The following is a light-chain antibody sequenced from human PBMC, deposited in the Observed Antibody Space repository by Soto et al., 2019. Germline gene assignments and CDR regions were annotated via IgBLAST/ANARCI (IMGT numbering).Light chain of an antibody. Sequence: QSALTQPASVSGSPGQSITIPCTGTSGDVGSYNLVSWYQQHPGKAPKLLIYEVTERPSGVSNRFSGSKSGSTASLTISGLQPDDDADYYCCSYAGNSEVFGTGTKLTVL. J-gene: IGLJ1*01. CDR3: CSYAGNSEV. CDR1: SGDVGSYNL. CDR2: EVT. V-gene: IGLV2-23*02.